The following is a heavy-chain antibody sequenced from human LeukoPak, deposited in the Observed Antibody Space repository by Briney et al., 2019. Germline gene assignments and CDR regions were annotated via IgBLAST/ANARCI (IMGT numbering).Heavy chain of an antibody. Sequence: GGSLRLSCAASGVTFSSYSMNWIRRAPGRGLEWVSYISISGNTISYADSVKGRFTISRDNAKNSLYLQVNSLRDEDTAVYYCVLSHYGMDVWGQGTTVTVSS. CDR2: ISISGNTI. J-gene: IGHJ6*02. CDR3: VLSHYGMDV. CDR1: GVTFSSYS. D-gene: IGHD3-16*01. V-gene: IGHV3-48*02.